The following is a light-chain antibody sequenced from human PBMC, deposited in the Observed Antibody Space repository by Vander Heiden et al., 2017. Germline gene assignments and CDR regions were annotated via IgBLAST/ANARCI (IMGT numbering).Light chain of an antibody. CDR1: KLGDKY. J-gene: IGLJ2*01. CDR2: QDS. Sequence: SYELTQPPSVSVSPGQTASITCSGDKLGDKYACCYQQKPGQSPVLVIYQDSKRASEIPGRFSGSNSGTTATLTIRGTQAMDEADYDCQAWDSSTVVFGGGTKLTVL. CDR3: QAWDSSTVV. V-gene: IGLV3-1*01.